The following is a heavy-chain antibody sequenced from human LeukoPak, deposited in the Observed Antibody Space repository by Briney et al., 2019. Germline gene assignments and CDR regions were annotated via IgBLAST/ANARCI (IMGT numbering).Heavy chain of an antibody. CDR2: IGGSGGNT. V-gene: IGHV3-23*01. D-gene: IGHD3-22*01. J-gene: IGHJ2*01. CDR3: ARERYDSSGHWHFDL. Sequence: GGSLRLSCAASGFTFNNYAMSWVRQAPGKGLQWVSTIGGSGGNTYYADSVKGRFTISRDNSKNTLYLQMNSLRAEDTAVHYCARERYDSSGHWHFDLWGRGTLVTVSS. CDR1: GFTFNNYA.